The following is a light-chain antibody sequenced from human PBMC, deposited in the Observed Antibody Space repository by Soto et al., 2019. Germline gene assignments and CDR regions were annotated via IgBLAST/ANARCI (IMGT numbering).Light chain of an antibody. CDR1: QSISSY. Sequence: DIQMTQSPSSLSASVGDRVTITCRASQSISSYLNWYQQKPGKAPKLLIYAASSLQSGVPSRFSGSGYGKDFTLTISSLQPEAFETYYCQQSYSTPWTFGQGTKVEIK. J-gene: IGKJ1*01. V-gene: IGKV1-39*01. CDR3: QQSYSTPWT. CDR2: AAS.